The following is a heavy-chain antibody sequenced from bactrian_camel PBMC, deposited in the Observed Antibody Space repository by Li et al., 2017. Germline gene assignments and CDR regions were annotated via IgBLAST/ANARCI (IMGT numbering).Heavy chain of an antibody. CDR2: IATGSGNT. CDR3: RQRCWIATMMCATSANTGTKQILVS. J-gene: IGHJ6*01. D-gene: IGHD4*01. Sequence: HVQLVESGGGSVQAGGSLRLSCVASGYYEGLHCMTWFRQGLGNKREGVARIATGSGNTYYADSVKGRFTISQDNAKNTVYLLMNSLNLRTLACTTVRQRCWIATMMCATSANTGTKQILVSGPRGPRSPSP. V-gene: IGHV3S63*01. CDR1: GYYEGLHC.